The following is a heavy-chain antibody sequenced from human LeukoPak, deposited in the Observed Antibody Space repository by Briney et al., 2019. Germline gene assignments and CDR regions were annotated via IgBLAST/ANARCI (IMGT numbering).Heavy chain of an antibody. D-gene: IGHD4-17*01. CDR2: IYTSGST. V-gene: IGHV4-4*07. CDR1: GGSISSYY. CDR3: ARDTTVTYYYYGMDV. Sequence: SETLSLTCTVSGGSISSYYWSWIRQPAGKGLEWIGRIYTSGSTNYNPSLKSRVTMSVDTSKNRFSLMLSSVTAADTAVYYCARDTTVTYYYYGMDVWGQGTTVTVSS. J-gene: IGHJ6*02.